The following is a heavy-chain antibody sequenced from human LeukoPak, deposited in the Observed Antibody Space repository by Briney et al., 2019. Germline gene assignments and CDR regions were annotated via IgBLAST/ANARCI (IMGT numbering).Heavy chain of an antibody. CDR2: MNPNSGNT. Sequence: ASVTVSCTASGYTFTSYDINWVRQATGQGLEWMGWMNPNSGNTGYAQKFQGRVTMTRNTSISTAYMELSSLRSEDTAVYYCARAGGEEQWLGHYYYYGMDVWGQGTTVTVSS. V-gene: IGHV1-8*01. CDR1: GYTFTSYD. D-gene: IGHD6-19*01. CDR3: ARAGGEEQWLGHYYYYGMDV. J-gene: IGHJ6*02.